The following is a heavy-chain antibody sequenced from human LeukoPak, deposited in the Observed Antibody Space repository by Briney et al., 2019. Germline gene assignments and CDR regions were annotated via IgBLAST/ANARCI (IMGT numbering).Heavy chain of an antibody. J-gene: IGHJ4*02. CDR1: GGSISSYY. D-gene: IGHD6-19*01. Sequence: SETLSLTCTVSGGSISSYYWSWIRQPAGKGLEWIGRIHTRGSTNYNPSLKSRVIMSVDTSMNQFSLKVTPVTAADAAVYYCARAWQWLPLDSWGQGTLVTVSS. V-gene: IGHV4-4*07. CDR3: ARAWQWLPLDS. CDR2: IHTRGST.